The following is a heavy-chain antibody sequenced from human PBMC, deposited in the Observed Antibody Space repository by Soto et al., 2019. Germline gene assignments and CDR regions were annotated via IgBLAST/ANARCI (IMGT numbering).Heavy chain of an antibody. D-gene: IGHD3-16*01. CDR3: ARGTSHYYDAHVWY. V-gene: IGHV3-7*03. CDR1: GFTFSSYW. Sequence: PGGSLRLSCGASGFTFSSYWMSWVRQAPGKALECVANIQHDGRETFYVDSVKGRFTISRDNSNNTLYLQVDRLGVEDTAVYYCARGTSHYYDAHVWYWGMGALVTVSS. CDR2: IQHDGRET. J-gene: IGHJ4*02.